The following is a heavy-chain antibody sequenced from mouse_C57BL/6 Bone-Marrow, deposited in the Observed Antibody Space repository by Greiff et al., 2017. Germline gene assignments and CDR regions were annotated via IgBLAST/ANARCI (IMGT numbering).Heavy chain of an antibody. Sequence: EVKVEASGGGLVQPGGSLKLSCAASGFTFSDYGMAWVRQAPRKGPEWVAFISNLAYSIYYADTVTGRFTISRENAKNTLYLEMSSLRSEDTAMYYCARHGSNYDYYAMDYWGQGTSVTVSS. D-gene: IGHD2-5*01. CDR1: GFTFSDYG. CDR3: ARHGSNYDYYAMDY. J-gene: IGHJ4*01. CDR2: ISNLAYSI. V-gene: IGHV5-15*04.